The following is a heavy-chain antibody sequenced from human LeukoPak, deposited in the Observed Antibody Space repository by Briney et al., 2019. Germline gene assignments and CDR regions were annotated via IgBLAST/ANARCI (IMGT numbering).Heavy chain of an antibody. D-gene: IGHD6-13*01. CDR3: ARDHNSRGDYYFDY. CDR2: INTNTGNP. CDR1: GGTFSSYA. Sequence: ASVKVSCKASGGTFSSYAISWVRQAPGQGLEWMGWINTNTGNPTYAQGFTGRFVFSLDTSVTTAYLQISSLKAEDTAVYYCARDHNSRGDYYFDYWGQGTLVTVSS. V-gene: IGHV7-4-1*02. J-gene: IGHJ4*02.